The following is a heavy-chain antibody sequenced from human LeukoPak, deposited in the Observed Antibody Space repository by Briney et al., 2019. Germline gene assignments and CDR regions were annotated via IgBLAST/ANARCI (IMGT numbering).Heavy chain of an antibody. CDR3: ARQRYYDILTGYPPLFDY. CDR2: IYYSGST. V-gene: IGHV4-59*08. Sequence: SETLSLTCAVYGGSFSGYYWSWIRQPPGKGLEWIGYIYYSGSTNYNPSLKSRVTISVDTSKNQFSLKLSSVTAADTAVYYCARQRYYDILTGYPPLFDYWGQGTLVTVSS. J-gene: IGHJ4*02. CDR1: GGSFSGYY. D-gene: IGHD3-9*01.